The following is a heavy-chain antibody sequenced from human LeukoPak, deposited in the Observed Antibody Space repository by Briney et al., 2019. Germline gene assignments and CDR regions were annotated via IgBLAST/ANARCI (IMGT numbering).Heavy chain of an antibody. J-gene: IGHJ4*02. CDR1: GFTFSSYG. CDR2: IRYDGSNK. Sequence: KPGGSLRLSCAASGFTFSSYGMHWVRQAPGKGLEWVAFIRYDGSNKYYADSVKGRFTISRDNSKNTLYLQMNSLRAEDTAVYYCARDPGGDYYFDYWGQGTLVTVSS. D-gene: IGHD2-21*02. CDR3: ARDPGGDYYFDY. V-gene: IGHV3-30*02.